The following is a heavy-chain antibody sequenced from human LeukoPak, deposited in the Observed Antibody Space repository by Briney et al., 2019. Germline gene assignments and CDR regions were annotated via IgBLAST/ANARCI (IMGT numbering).Heavy chain of an antibody. V-gene: IGHV3-23*01. CDR1: GFTFVNYA. Sequence: GGSLRLSCAASGFTFVNYAMSWVRQAPGKGLEWVSAIVGAGTTTFYADSVKGRFTISRDNSKNTVYLQINSLRAGDTAVYYCAKARLSTGWAYNDYWGQGTLVTVSS. J-gene: IGHJ4*02. CDR2: IVGAGTTT. CDR3: AKARLSTGWAYNDY. D-gene: IGHD6-19*01.